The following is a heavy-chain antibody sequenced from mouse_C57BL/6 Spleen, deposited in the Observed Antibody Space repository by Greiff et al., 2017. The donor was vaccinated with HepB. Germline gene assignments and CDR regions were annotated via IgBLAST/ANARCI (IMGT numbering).Heavy chain of an antibody. CDR1: GYSLTGYY. V-gene: IGHV1-42*01. Sequence: VQLQQSGPELVKPGASVKISCKASGYSLTGYYMNWVKQSPEKSLEWIGEINPSTGGTTYNQKFKAKATLTVAKSSSTAYMQLKSLTSEDSAVYYCARDYYGTPFAYWGQGTLVTVSA. J-gene: IGHJ3*01. CDR2: INPSTGGT. CDR3: ARDYYGTPFAY. D-gene: IGHD1-1*01.